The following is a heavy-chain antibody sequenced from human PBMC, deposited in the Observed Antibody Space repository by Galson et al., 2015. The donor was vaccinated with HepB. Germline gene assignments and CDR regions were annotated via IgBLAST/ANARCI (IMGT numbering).Heavy chain of an antibody. Sequence: LRLSCAASGFTFSNYAIHWVRQAPGKGLEWVAILSSDGTKEYSAGSVKGRFIISRDNSKNTLYLQMNSLRGEDTAVYYCARDRCSGISCPYGMDVWGQGTTVIVSS. J-gene: IGHJ6*02. CDR3: ARDRCSGISCPYGMDV. V-gene: IGHV3-30-3*01. D-gene: IGHD2-15*01. CDR2: LSSDGTKE. CDR1: GFTFSNYA.